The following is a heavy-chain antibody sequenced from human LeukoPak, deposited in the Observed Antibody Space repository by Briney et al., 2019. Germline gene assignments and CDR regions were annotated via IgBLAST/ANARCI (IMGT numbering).Heavy chain of an antibody. Sequence: PGGSLRHSCAASGFTFSTSAMGWVRQAPGKGLEWVSSIKGGGGDPFYADSVKGRFTISRDNSKNTLFLQLNSLRADDSAVYYCAKGGHDFNPFYWWGQGTLVTVSS. D-gene: IGHD2-21*02. CDR1: GFTFSTSA. V-gene: IGHV3-23*01. CDR3: AKGGHDFNPFYW. CDR2: IKGGGGDP. J-gene: IGHJ4*02.